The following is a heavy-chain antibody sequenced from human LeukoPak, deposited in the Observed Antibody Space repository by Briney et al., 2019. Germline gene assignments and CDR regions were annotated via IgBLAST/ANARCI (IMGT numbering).Heavy chain of an antibody. CDR3: AKDSNYMDV. Sequence: PGGSLRLSCAASGFTFSSYSLNWVRQAPGKGLEWVSYISTSSGTIYYADSVKGRFTISRDNAKNSLYLQMDSLRAEDTAVYYCAKDSNYMDVWGKGTTVSVSS. V-gene: IGHV3-48*04. CDR1: GFTFSSYS. CDR2: ISTSSGTI. D-gene: IGHD2-2*01. J-gene: IGHJ6*03.